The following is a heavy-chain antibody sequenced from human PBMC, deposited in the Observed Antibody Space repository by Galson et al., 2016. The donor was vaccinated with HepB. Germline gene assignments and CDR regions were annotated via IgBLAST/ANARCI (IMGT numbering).Heavy chain of an antibody. V-gene: IGHV1-18*01. CDR2: ISAHNGNR. CDR3: AREWTGYNSSQALQH. Sequence: QSGAAVKKPGESLKISCKASGYTFTNYGISWVRQAPGQGLEWMGWISAHNGNRNYAQKFQGRVTMTTDTSTSTAYMELTSLRSDDTAVYYCAREWTGYNSSQALQHWGQGTLVTVSS. J-gene: IGHJ1*01. D-gene: IGHD6-13*01. CDR1: GYTFTNYG.